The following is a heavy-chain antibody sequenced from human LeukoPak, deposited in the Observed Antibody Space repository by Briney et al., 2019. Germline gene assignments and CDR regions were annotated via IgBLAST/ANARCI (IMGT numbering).Heavy chain of an antibody. CDR1: GYTFSGHY. D-gene: IGHD6-13*01. V-gene: IGHV1-2*02. CDR3: ARDYNSWFDY. J-gene: IGHJ4*02. Sequence: ASVKVSCKASGYTFSGHYMHWVRQAPGQGLEWMGWINPNSGGTNYAQKFQGRVTMTRDTSISTAYMELSRLRSDDTAVYYCARDYNSWFDYWGQGTLVTVSS. CDR2: INPNSGGT.